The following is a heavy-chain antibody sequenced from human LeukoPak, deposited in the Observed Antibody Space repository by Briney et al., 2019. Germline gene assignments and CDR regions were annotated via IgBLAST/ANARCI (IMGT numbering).Heavy chain of an antibody. V-gene: IGHV1-46*01. CDR2: INPSVGTT. CDR3: VRGNYYYGSGSYDY. J-gene: IGHJ4*02. CDR1: GHTFTRYY. D-gene: IGHD3-10*01. Sequence: GASVKVSCKPSGHTFTRYYMHWVRQAPGQRLEWMGLINPSVGTTTYAQKFQGRVLMTRDTSTSTVYMKLSSLRSEDTAVYYCVRGNYYYGSGSYDYWGQGTLVTVSS.